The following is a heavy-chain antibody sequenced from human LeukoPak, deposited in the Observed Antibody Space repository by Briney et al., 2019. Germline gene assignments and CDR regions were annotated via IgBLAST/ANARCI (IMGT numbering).Heavy chain of an antibody. CDR3: ARGARYCINGVCYHFDY. Sequence: GASVKVSCKTSGYIFTGYYMHWVRQAPGQGLEWMGWINPNSGGTNYAQKFQGWVTMTRNTSISTAYMEVSRLRSDDTAVYYCARGARYCINGVCYHFDYWGQGTQVTVSS. CDR1: GYIFTGYY. CDR2: INPNSGGT. D-gene: IGHD2-8*01. V-gene: IGHV1-2*04. J-gene: IGHJ4*02.